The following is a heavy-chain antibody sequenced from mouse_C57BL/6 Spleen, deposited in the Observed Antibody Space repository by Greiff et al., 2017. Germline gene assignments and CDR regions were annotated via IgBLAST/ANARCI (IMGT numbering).Heavy chain of an antibody. CDR2: ISNGGGST. D-gene: IGHD2-5*01. CDR1: GFTFSDYY. CDR3: ARGDSNYSRVWFAD. Sequence: DVKLVESGGGLVQPGGSLKLSCAASGFTFSDYYMYWVRQTPEQRLEWVAYISNGGGSTYYPDTVKGRFTISRDNAKNTLYLQMSRLKSEDTAMYYCARGDSNYSRVWFADWGKGTLVTVSA. V-gene: IGHV5-12*01. J-gene: IGHJ3*01.